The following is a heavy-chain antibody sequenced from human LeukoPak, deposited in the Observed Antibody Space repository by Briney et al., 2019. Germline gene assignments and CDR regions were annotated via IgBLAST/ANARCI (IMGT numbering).Heavy chain of an antibody. Sequence: SQTLSLTCTVSGGSISSGDYYWSWIRQPPGKGLEWIGTIYYDGNTYYNPSLKSRVTISADTSKNQFSLKLTSVTAADTAVYYCARGTSGYSFDYWGQGTLVTVSS. CDR1: GGSISSGDYY. V-gene: IGHV4-39*01. CDR2: IYYDGNT. CDR3: ARGTSGYSFDY. J-gene: IGHJ4*02. D-gene: IGHD3-22*01.